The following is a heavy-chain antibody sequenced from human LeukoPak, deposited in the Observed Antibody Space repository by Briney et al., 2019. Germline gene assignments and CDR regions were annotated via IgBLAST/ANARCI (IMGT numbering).Heavy chain of an antibody. D-gene: IGHD5-24*01. Sequence: ASVKVSCRASGYTVTSYYMHWVRQAPGQGLEWMAILNPSGGSSNYAQTFQGRATLTRATSTGTVYMELSSLRSEDTAVYYCASVYKHGMDVWGQGTTVIVSS. J-gene: IGHJ6*02. CDR3: ASVYKHGMDV. V-gene: IGHV1-46*01. CDR1: GYTVTSYY. CDR2: LNPSGGSS.